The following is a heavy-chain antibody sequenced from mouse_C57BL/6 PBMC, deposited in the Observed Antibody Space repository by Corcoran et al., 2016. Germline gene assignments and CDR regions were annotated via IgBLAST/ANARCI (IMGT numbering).Heavy chain of an antibody. Sequence: QVQLKQSGAELVRPGASVKLSCKASGYTFTDYYINWVKQRPGQGLEWIARIYPGSGNTYYNEKFKDKATLTAEKSSSTAYMQLSSLTSEDSAVYFCAREGAYYSIAYWGQGTLVTVSA. V-gene: IGHV1-76*01. D-gene: IGHD2-5*01. J-gene: IGHJ3*01. CDR1: GYTFTDYY. CDR2: IYPGSGNT. CDR3: AREGAYYSIAY.